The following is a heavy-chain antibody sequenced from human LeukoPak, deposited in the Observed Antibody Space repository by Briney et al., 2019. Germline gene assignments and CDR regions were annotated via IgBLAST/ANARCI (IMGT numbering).Heavy chain of an antibody. CDR1: GFTVSSNY. J-gene: IGHJ4*02. CDR3: ARVPLPAAKGGYFDY. D-gene: IGHD2-2*01. V-gene: IGHV3-74*01. Sequence: GGSLRLSCAASGFTVSSNYMSWVRQAPGKGLVWVSRINSDGSSTSYADSVKGRFTISRDNAKNTLYLQMNSLRAEDTAVYYCARVPLPAAKGGYFDYWGQGTLVTVSS. CDR2: INSDGSST.